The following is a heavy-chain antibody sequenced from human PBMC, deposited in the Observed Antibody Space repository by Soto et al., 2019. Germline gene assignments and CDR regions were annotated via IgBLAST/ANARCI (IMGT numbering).Heavy chain of an antibody. Sequence: GGSLRLSCAASGFTFSSYGMHWVRQAPGKGLEWVAVISYDGSNKYYADSVKGRFTISRDNSKNTLYLQMNSLRAEDTAVYYCAKDQWLGMYYFCMDVWGQGTTVTVSS. CDR1: GFTFSSYG. CDR2: ISYDGSNK. V-gene: IGHV3-30*18. CDR3: AKDQWLGMYYFCMDV. J-gene: IGHJ6*02. D-gene: IGHD6-19*01.